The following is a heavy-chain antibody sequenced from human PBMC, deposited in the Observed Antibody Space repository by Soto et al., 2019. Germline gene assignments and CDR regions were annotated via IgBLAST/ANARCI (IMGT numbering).Heavy chain of an antibody. J-gene: IGHJ5*02. Sequence: GGSVKVSFKASGYTFTSYYVHCVRRAPGQGLEWMGIINPSGGSTSYAQKFQGRVTMTRDTSTSTVYMELRSLRSEDTAVYYCARDPEGIAADGKSWFDPWGQGTMVTVSS. CDR3: ARDPEGIAADGKSWFDP. V-gene: IGHV1-46*01. CDR2: INPSGGST. D-gene: IGHD6-13*01. CDR1: GYTFTSYY.